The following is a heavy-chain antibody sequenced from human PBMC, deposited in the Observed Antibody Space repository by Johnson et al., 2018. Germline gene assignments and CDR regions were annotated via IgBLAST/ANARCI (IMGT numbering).Heavy chain of an antibody. Sequence: QVQLVQSGGGLVKPGGSLRLSCAAAGFTFSDYYMNWLRQAPGKGLEWVSHISSSSSYIYYADSVKGRFTISRDNAKYSLYLQMNSPRAEETAGYYCARDTPPDAFDIWGQGTMVTVSS. CDR3: ARDTPPDAFDI. CDR2: ISSSSSYI. CDR1: GFTFSDYY. J-gene: IGHJ3*02. V-gene: IGHV3-11*06.